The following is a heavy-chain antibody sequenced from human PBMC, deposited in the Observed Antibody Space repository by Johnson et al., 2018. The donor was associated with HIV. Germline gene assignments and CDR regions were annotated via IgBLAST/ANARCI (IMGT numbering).Heavy chain of an antibody. CDR3: AKDRTNWGYDALDI. CDR1: GFTFSSYG. J-gene: IGHJ3*02. V-gene: IGHV3-33*06. CDR2: VWYDGSNK. D-gene: IGHD3-16*01. Sequence: VQLVESGGGVVQPGRSLRLSCAASGFTFSSYGMHWVRQAPGKGLEWVAGVWYDGSNKYYADSVKGRFTIFRDNSENTLFLQMNRLRAEDTAVYYCAKDRTNWGYDALDIWGQGTMVTVSS.